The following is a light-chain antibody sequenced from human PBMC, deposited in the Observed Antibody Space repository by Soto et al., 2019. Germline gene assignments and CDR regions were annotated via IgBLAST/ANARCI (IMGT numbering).Light chain of an antibody. Sequence: FTIPFRTSQTINNYLNWYQPKPGRAPKLLIYAAYNLQSGVPSRFSGSGSGTDFTLAISALQPDDFATYFCQQTYSSPLTFGGGTKVDIK. CDR2: AAY. CDR3: QQTYSSPLT. CDR1: QTINNY. V-gene: IGKV1-39*01. J-gene: IGKJ4*01.